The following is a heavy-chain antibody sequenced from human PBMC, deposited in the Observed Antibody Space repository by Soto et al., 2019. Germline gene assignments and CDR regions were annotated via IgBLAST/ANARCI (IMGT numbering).Heavy chain of an antibody. J-gene: IGHJ4*02. CDR3: AKGGYTTYFEY. CDR1: GFTFSSYA. V-gene: IGHV3-23*01. CDR2: IRARGDST. D-gene: IGHD5-18*01. Sequence: EVQLLESGGGLVQPGGSLRLSCAAPGFTFSSYAMTWVRQAAGKGLEWVSTIRARGDSTFYGDSVKGRCTISRDNSDNTVYLQMNSLKAEDTAVYYCAKGGYTTYFEYWAQGTLVTVSS.